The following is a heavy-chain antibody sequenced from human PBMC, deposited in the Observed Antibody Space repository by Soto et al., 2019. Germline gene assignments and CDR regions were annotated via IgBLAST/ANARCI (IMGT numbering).Heavy chain of an antibody. CDR2: LYYGGSP. J-gene: IGHJ3*02. Sequence: SETLYLTCAASGGSISSSSYFWGWIGQPPGKGLEWIGGLYYGGSPYYNPSLNSRVTISVNTTKNPFALKLSSLTAAVTSVYYGATDTSNYVGAFGIWGRGTMVTVSS. D-gene: IGHD3-22*01. CDR3: ATDTSNYVGAFGI. CDR1: GGSISSSSYF. V-gene: IGHV4-39*01.